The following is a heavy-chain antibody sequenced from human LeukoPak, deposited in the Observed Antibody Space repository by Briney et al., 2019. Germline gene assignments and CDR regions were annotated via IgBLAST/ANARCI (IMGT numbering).Heavy chain of an antibody. Sequence: TSETLSLTCTVSSGSISSGSYYWSWIRQPAGKGLEWIGRIYISGITDYNPSLKGRVTISVDTSKNQFSLKLSSVTAADTAVYYCVRARYGSGWSYWFDPWGQGTLVTVSS. CDR1: SGSISSGSYY. V-gene: IGHV4-61*02. CDR2: IYISGIT. J-gene: IGHJ5*02. D-gene: IGHD6-19*01. CDR3: VRARYGSGWSYWFDP.